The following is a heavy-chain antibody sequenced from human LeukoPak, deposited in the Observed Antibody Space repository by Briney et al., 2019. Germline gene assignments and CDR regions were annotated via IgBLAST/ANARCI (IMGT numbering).Heavy chain of an antibody. CDR3: ARDWGQRGVGATLAN. CDR2: ISHDGSES. J-gene: IGHJ4*02. D-gene: IGHD1-26*01. V-gene: IGHV3-30*03. Sequence: PGGSLRLSCAASGFTFSSYSMNWVRQAPGKGLEWVSFISHDGSESFHTESVKGRFTISRDNFKNTVDLQVSGLKEEDTAVYYCARDWGQRGVGATLANWGQGTLVIVSS. CDR1: GFTFSSYS.